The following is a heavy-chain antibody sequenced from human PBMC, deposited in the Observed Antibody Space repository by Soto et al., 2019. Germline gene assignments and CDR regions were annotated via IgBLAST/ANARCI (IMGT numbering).Heavy chain of an antibody. J-gene: IGHJ6*03. V-gene: IGHV4-59*01. CDR3: ARTYFDFWSGSHYYYMEV. D-gene: IGHD3-3*01. CDR1: GGSISSYY. CDR2: IYYSGST. Sequence: SETMSLTCTVSGGSISSYYWSWIRQPPGKGLEWIGYIYYSGSTNYNPSLKSRVTISVDTSKNQFSLKLSSVTAADTAVYYCARTYFDFWSGSHYYYMEVWGKGTTVTVSS.